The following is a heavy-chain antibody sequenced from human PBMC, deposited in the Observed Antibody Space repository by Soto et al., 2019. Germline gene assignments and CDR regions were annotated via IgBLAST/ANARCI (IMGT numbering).Heavy chain of an antibody. J-gene: IGHJ6*02. CDR1: GFTFSSYG. V-gene: IGHV3-7*01. CDR3: TRGPAVVAVADTPYDYDAMDV. D-gene: IGHD2-15*01. CDR2: IKHGGSGK. Sequence: EVQLVESGGGLVQPGGSLRLSCAASGFTFSSYGMSWVRQAPGKGLEWVANIKHGGSGKYYVDSVKGRFTTSRDNAKNSRFLHTSSLTAEAPAVYYCTRGPAVVAVADTPYDYDAMDVWGQGTTVTVSS.